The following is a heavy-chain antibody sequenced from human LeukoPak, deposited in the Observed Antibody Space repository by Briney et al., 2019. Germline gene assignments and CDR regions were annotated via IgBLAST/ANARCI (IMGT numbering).Heavy chain of an antibody. Sequence: GASLKVSCKASGYTFTSYDINWVRQATGQRLEWMGWMNPNSGNTGYAQKFQGTVTMTRNTSISTAYMEPSSLRSDDTAVYYCVRVGSSGWYSSYYGMDVWGQGATVTVSS. V-gene: IGHV1-8*01. J-gene: IGHJ6*02. D-gene: IGHD6-19*01. CDR2: MNPNSGNT. CDR3: VRVGSSGWYSSYYGMDV. CDR1: GYTFTSYD.